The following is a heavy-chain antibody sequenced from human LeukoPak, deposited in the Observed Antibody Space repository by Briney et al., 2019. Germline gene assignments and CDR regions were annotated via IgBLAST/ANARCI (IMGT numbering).Heavy chain of an antibody. V-gene: IGHV3-7*01. CDR2: IKQDGSEK. D-gene: IGHD2-2*01. CDR3: ARELGYCSSTSCSDYYYYYYMDV. Sequence: GGSLRLSCAASGFTFDDYGMSWVRQAPGKGLEWVANIKQDGSEKYYVDSVKGRFTISRDNAKNSLYLQMNSLRAEDTAVYYCARELGYCSSTSCSDYYYYYYMDVWGKGTTVTISS. J-gene: IGHJ6*03. CDR1: GFTFDDYG.